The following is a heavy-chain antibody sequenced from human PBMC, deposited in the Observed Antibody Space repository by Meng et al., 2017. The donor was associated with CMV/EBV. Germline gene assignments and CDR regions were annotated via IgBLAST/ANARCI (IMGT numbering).Heavy chain of an antibody. D-gene: IGHD3-16*01. V-gene: IGHV4-34*01. J-gene: IGHJ4*02. CDR1: GGSFSGYY. CDR2: INHSGST. CDR3: ARVSRPRWDITLGGYFDY. Sequence: SETLSLTCAVYGGSFSGYYWSWIRQSPGKGLGWFGEINHSGSTNYNPSLKSRVTISVDTSKNQFSLKLSSVTATDTAVYYCARVSRPRWDITLGGYFDYWGQGTLVTVSS.